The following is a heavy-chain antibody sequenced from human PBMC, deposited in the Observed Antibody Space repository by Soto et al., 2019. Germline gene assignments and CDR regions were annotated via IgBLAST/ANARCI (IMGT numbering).Heavy chain of an antibody. Sequence: GASVKVSCKASGYTFTDYFIHWVRQAPGQGFEWMGWINPKSRGTTYAQKFQGRVTMTSDTSNTTAYMELRGLRSDDTAMYYCARVTLRAGNWFDPWGQGTLVTVS. J-gene: IGHJ5*02. CDR1: GYTFTDYF. V-gene: IGHV1-2*02. CDR2: INPKSRGT. CDR3: ARVTLRAGNWFDP.